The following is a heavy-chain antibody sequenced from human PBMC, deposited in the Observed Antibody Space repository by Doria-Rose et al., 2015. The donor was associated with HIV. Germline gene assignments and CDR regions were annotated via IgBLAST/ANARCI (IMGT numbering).Heavy chain of an antibody. D-gene: IGHD3-10*01. Sequence: TLSLTCTVSGGSISSYYWNWIRQPPGKGLEWIGYIYSSGSTHYNSSLKSRVTISIDTSKNQFSLKLSSVTAADTAVYYCARFRPSRGIYYSLDVWGKGTTVTVSS. J-gene: IGHJ6*03. CDR2: IYSSGST. CDR3: ARFRPSRGIYYSLDV. V-gene: IGHV4-4*09. CDR1: GGSISSYY.